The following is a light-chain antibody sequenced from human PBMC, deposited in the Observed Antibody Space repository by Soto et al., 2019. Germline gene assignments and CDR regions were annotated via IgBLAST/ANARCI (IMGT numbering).Light chain of an antibody. CDR2: EGI. CDR3: FSYAGSKTWV. Sequence: QSVLTQPASVSGSPGQSITISCTGTTSDVGSYNLVSWYQQHPGKPPKLMIYEGIKRPSGVSDRFSGSKSGSLASLTISGLQAEDEADYYCFSYAGSKTWVFGGGTQLTVL. CDR1: TSDVGSYNL. J-gene: IGLJ3*02. V-gene: IGLV2-23*01.